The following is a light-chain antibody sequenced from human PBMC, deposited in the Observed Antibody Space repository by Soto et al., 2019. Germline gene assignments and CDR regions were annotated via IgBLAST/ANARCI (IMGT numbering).Light chain of an antibody. Sequence: QPVLTQPPSASGSPGQSVTISCTGTSSDVGGYNYVSWYQQHPGTAPKLLIYSNNQRPSGVPDRFSGSKSGTSASLAISGLRSEDEADYYCAAWDDSLSGPVFGGGTKVTVL. CDR3: AAWDDSLSGPV. V-gene: IGLV1-47*02. CDR1: SSDVGGYNY. CDR2: SNN. J-gene: IGLJ3*02.